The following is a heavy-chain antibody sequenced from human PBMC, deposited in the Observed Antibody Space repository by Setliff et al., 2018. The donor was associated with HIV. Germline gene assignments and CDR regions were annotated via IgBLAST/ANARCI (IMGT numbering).Heavy chain of an antibody. Sequence: GGSLRLSCAASGFTFKTDAMHWVRQAPGKGLEWVAFIWYDGSNKEYGDSVKGRFTISRDSSKNMVYLEMNNLRGEDSAVYYCARDPAMSGWVLADWGQGTQVTVSS. D-gene: IGHD6-19*01. V-gene: IGHV3-33*01. CDR2: IWYDGSNK. CDR1: GFTFKTDA. CDR3: ARDPAMSGWVLAD. J-gene: IGHJ4*02.